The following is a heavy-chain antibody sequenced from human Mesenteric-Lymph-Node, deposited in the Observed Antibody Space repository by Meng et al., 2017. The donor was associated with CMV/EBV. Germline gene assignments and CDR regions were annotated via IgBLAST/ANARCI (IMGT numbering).Heavy chain of an antibody. Sequence: AYYWSWIRQPPGKGLEWIGEINHSGSTNYNPSLKSRVTISVDTSKNQFSLKLSSVTAADTAVYYCARGLPPQTYYYDSSGRPRYFDYWGQGTLVTVSS. CDR3: ARGLPPQTYYYDSSGRPRYFDY. J-gene: IGHJ4*02. CDR2: INHSGST. V-gene: IGHV4-34*01. D-gene: IGHD3-22*01. CDR1: AYY.